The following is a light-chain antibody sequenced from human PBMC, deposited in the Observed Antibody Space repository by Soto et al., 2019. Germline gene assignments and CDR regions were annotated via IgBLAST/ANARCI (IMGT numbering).Light chain of an antibody. CDR2: DAS. J-gene: IGKJ1*01. CDR1: QTLSNW. CDR3: QQSYSTPPVT. V-gene: IGKV1-39*01. Sequence: IQMTQSPSALSASVGDRVTITCRASQTLSNWLAWYQQEPGKAPKLLIFDASSLQSGVPSRFSGSGFGTDFTLTISSLQPEDFATYYCQQSYSTPPVTFGQGTKVEIK.